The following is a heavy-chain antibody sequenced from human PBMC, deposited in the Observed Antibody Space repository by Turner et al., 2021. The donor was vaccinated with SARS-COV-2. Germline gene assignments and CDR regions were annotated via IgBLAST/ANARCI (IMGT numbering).Heavy chain of an antibody. J-gene: IGHJ3*02. CDR1: GGSISSSSYY. CDR2: IYYSWST. Sequence: QLQLQESGPGLVKPSETLSLTCTVSGGSISSSSYYWGWIRQPPGKGLEWIGSIYYSWSTYYNPSLKSLVTISVDTSKNHFSLKLNSVTAADTAVYYCASPGGNSGWFFAYDIWGQGTMVTVSS. CDR3: ASPGGNSGWFFAYDI. D-gene: IGHD6-19*01. V-gene: IGHV4-39*01.